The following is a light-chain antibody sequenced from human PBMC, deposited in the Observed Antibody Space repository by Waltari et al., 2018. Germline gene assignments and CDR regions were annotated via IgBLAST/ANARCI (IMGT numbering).Light chain of an antibody. V-gene: IGKV3-15*01. J-gene: IGKJ4*01. CDR2: DAS. Sequence: EIVLTQSPATLSVSPGDRATLSCWASESASRNLAWYQQKSGQAPRLLIYDASTRATDIPARFSGSGSGTEFTLTIDPLQSEDFAIYYCQQYNHWPPVTFGGGTKVEIK. CDR3: QQYNHWPPVT. CDR1: ESASRN.